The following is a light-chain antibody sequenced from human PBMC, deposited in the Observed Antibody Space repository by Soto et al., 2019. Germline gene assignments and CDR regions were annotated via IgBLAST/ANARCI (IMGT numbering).Light chain of an antibody. J-gene: IGLJ1*01. V-gene: IGLV2-14*01. CDR2: DVS. CDR1: SSDVGAYNY. CDR3: SSYTSATTYV. Sequence: QSVLTQPASVPGSPGQSITISCTGTSSDVGAYNYDSWYQQYPGEAPKVIIYDVSHRPAGVSNRFSGSKSGNTASLTISGLQTQDEADYYCSSYTSATTYVFGTGTKVTV.